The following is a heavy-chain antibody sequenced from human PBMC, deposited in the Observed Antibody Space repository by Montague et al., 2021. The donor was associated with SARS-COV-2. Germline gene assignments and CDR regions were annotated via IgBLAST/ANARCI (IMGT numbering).Heavy chain of an antibody. D-gene: IGHD2-15*01. CDR3: ARGVVVAVHRTHPSRRGWFEP. V-gene: IGHV4-34*01. CDR2: IYQSGNT. Sequence: SETLSLTCAVYGGSMSAYYWNWIRQPPGKGLEWMGEIYQSGNTNYNPSLKSRVTISVDTSKNQFSLKLSSVTAADTAVYYCARGVVVAVHRTHPSRRGWFEPSGTGSLASVS. J-gene: IGHJ5*02. CDR1: GGSMSAYY.